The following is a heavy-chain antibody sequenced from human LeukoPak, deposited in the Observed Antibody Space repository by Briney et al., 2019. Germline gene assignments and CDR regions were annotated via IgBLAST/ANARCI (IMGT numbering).Heavy chain of an antibody. V-gene: IGHV3-7*01. D-gene: IGHD5-24*01. CDR2: IKRDGSEQ. Sequence: SGGSLRLSCAASGFTFSRYYMNWVRQAPGKGLEWVASIKRDGSEQDYVDSVKGRFTISRDNAKNSLYLQMNSLRAEDTAVYYCAKGGQPMWLQRSTHFDYWGQGALVTVSS. CDR3: AKGGQPMWLQRSTHFDY. CDR1: GFTFSRYY. J-gene: IGHJ4*02.